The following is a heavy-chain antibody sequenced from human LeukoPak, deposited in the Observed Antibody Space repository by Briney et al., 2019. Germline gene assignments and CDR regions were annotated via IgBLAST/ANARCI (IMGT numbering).Heavy chain of an antibody. CDR3: ARGGYSSSWQGDFDY. V-gene: IGHV1-69*05. Sequence: ASVKVSCKASGGTFSSYAISWVRQAPGQGLEWMGGIIPIFGTANYAQKFQGRVTITTDESTSTAYMELSSLRSGDTAVYYCARGGYSSSWQGDFDYWGQGTLVTVSS. J-gene: IGHJ4*02. D-gene: IGHD6-13*01. CDR2: IIPIFGTA. CDR1: GGTFSSYA.